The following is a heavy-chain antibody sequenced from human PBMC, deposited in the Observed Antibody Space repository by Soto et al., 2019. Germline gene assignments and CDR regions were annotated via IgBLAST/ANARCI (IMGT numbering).Heavy chain of an antibody. J-gene: IGHJ4*02. D-gene: IGHD3-9*01. CDR1: GGSISSSSYY. V-gene: IGHV4-39*01. Sequence: ETLSLTCTVSGGSISSSSYYWGWIRQPPGKGLEWIGSIYYSGSTYYNPSLKSRVTISVDTSKNQFSLKLSSVTAADTAVYYCARLDKGYYFDYWGQGTLVTVSS. CDR3: ARLDKGYYFDY. CDR2: IYYSGST.